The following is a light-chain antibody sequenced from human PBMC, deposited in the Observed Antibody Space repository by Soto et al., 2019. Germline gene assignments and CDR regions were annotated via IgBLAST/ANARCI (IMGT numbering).Light chain of an antibody. Sequence: EIVLTQSPGTLSLSPGERATLSCRASQSVSSSYLAWYQQKPGQAPRLLIYGASSRATGIPDRFSGSESRTDFTLTISRLEPEDFAVYYCQQYGSSPLLPFGPGTKVDIK. CDR2: GAS. CDR1: QSVSSSY. J-gene: IGKJ3*01. CDR3: QQYGSSPLLP. V-gene: IGKV3-20*01.